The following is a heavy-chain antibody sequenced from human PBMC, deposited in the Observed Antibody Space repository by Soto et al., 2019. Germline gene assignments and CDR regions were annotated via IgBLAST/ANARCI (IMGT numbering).Heavy chain of an antibody. CDR1: GFTFSSYA. D-gene: IGHD2-21*02. Sequence: GGSLRLSCAASGFTFSSYAMSWVRQAPGKGLEWVSAISGSGGSTYYADSVKGRFTISRDNSKNTLYLQMNSLRAEDTAVYYCAKGQDCGGDCHHFDYWGQGTLVTVSS. CDR3: AKGQDCGGDCHHFDY. CDR2: ISGSGGST. V-gene: IGHV3-23*01. J-gene: IGHJ4*02.